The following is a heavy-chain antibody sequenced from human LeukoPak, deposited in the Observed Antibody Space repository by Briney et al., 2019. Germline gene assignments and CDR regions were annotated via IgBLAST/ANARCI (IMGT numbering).Heavy chain of an antibody. Sequence: GGSLRLSCAASGFTFSSYEMNWVRQAPGKGLEWVSYISSSGSTIYYADSVKGRFTISRDNAKNSLYLQMNSLRAEDTAVYYRARGRLRNQYWGQGTLVTVSS. J-gene: IGHJ4*02. CDR3: ARGRLRNQY. D-gene: IGHD3-16*01. CDR2: ISSSGSTI. V-gene: IGHV3-48*03. CDR1: GFTFSSYE.